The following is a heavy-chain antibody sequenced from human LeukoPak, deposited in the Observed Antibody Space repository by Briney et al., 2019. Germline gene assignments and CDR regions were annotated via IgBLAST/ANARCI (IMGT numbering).Heavy chain of an antibody. V-gene: IGHV4-4*02. J-gene: IGHJ4*02. CDR3: AREGGPYRPLDY. Sequence: IPSGTPSLTCGVSGGSITSTNYWPWVRQPPGKGLEWIGEVNLQGSTNYNPSLMGRVAISVDMSENHISLQLTSVTAADTAVYYCAREGGPYRPLDYSGQGTLVTVSS. CDR1: GGSITSTNY. CDR2: VNLQGST.